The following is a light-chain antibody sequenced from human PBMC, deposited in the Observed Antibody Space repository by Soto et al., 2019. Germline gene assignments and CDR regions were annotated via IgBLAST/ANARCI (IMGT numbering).Light chain of an antibody. CDR3: SSYTSSSTPSV. CDR1: SSDVGGYNY. Sequence: QSVLTQPASVSGSPGQSITISCTGTSSDVGGYNYVSWYQQHPGKAPKLMIYEVSNRPSGVSNRFSGSKSGNTASLTISGLQAQDEADYYCSSYTSSSTPSVFGTWTKPTVL. CDR2: EVS. J-gene: IGLJ1*01. V-gene: IGLV2-14*01.